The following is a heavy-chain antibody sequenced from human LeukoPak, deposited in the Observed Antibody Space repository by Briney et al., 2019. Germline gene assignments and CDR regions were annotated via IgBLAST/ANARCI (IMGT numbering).Heavy chain of an antibody. CDR1: GFTLSSYS. CDR2: ISSRSSYI. V-gene: IGHV3-21*01. D-gene: IGHD6-19*01. CDR3: ARGKEPVAGSLSHFDY. Sequence: GGSLRLSCAASGFTLSSYSMNWVRQAPGKGLEWVSAISSRSSYIDYADSLKGRFTISRDNAKNSLYLQMNSLRAEDTAVYYCARGKEPVAGSLSHFDYWGQGTLVTVSS. J-gene: IGHJ4*02.